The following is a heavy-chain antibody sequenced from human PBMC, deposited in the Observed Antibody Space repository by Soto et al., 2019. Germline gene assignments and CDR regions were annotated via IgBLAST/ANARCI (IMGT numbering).Heavy chain of an antibody. CDR1: GFSFRDYA. J-gene: IGHJ6*02. V-gene: IGHV3-30*18. Sequence: QEQVVESGGGVVQPGTSLRLSCAASGFSFRDYAMYWVRQAPGKGLEWVALIAFDSTQIYYGDSMKGRFTISRDNSKDTVFLQINSVGPEDTAVSWCAKEWGGHVDYHYGMNVWGPGTTVTVSS. D-gene: IGHD3-16*01. CDR2: IAFDSTQI. CDR3: AKEWGGHVDYHYGMNV.